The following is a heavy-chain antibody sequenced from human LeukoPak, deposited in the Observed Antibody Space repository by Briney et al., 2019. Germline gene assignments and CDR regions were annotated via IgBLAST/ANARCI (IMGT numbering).Heavy chain of an antibody. CDR1: GYSFTSYW. Sequence: GESLEISCKGSGYSFTSYWIGWVRQMPGKGLEWMGIIYPGDSDTRYSPSFQGQVTISADKSISTAYLQWSSLKASDTAMYYCARSEYFWSGQRPVGWFDPWGQGTLVTVSS. CDR3: ARSEYFWSGQRPVGWFDP. J-gene: IGHJ5*02. CDR2: IYPGDSDT. V-gene: IGHV5-51*01. D-gene: IGHD3-3*01.